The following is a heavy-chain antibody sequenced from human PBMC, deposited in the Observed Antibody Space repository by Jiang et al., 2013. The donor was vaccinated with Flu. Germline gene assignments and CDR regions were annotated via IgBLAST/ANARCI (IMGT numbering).Heavy chain of an antibody. CDR2: SGSGGST. Sequence: SGSGGSTYYADSVKGRFTISRDNSKNTLYLQMNSLRAEDTAVYYCAKGPSRYSSGHTVFNWFDPWGQGTLVTVSS. V-gene: IGHV3-23*01. D-gene: IGHD6-19*01. J-gene: IGHJ5*02. CDR3: AKGPSRYSSGHTVFNWFDP.